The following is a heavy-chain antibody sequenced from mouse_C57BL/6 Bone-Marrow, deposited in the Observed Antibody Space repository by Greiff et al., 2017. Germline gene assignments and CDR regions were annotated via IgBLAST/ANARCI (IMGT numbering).Heavy chain of an antibody. D-gene: IGHD2-1*01. CDR3: SRAFFYYGNYGCFMDY. J-gene: IGHJ4*01. V-gene: IGHV1-54*01. CDR2: INPGSGGT. Sequence: QVQLQQSGAELVRPGTSVKVSCKASGYAFTNYLIEWVKQRPGQGLEWIGVINPGSGGTNYNEKFKGKATLTADKSSSTAYMQLSSLTSEDSAVSFCSRAFFYYGNYGCFMDYWGQGTSVTVSS. CDR1: GYAFTNYL.